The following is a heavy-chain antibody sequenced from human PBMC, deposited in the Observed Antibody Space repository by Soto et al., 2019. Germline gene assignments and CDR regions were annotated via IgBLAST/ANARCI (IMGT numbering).Heavy chain of an antibody. J-gene: IGHJ4*02. CDR1: GASLGSDC. D-gene: IGHD1-26*01. CDR2: MCDSGTT. V-gene: IGHV4-59*01. Sequence: HVQLQESGPGLVRPSETLSLICTVSGASLGSDCWSWIRQPPRRGLEWVGYMCDSGTTNYNPSLRXRLTISLDSPKNQFSLHLNSVTAADTAIYYCAKDSLGSLESWGQGTLVTVSS. CDR3: AKDSLGSLES.